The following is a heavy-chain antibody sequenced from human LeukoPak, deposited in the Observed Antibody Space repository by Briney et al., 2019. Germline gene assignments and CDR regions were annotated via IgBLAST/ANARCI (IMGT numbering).Heavy chain of an antibody. CDR1: GFTVSSNY. CDR2: IYSGGST. Sequence: GGSLRLSCAASGFTVSSNYMSWVRQAPGKGLEWVSVIYSGGSTYYADSVKGRFTISRDNSKSTLYIQMNSLRAEDTAVYYCARDRGIVGATTSYYMDVWGKGTTVTVSS. J-gene: IGHJ6*03. CDR3: ARDRGIVGATTSYYMDV. D-gene: IGHD1-26*01. V-gene: IGHV3-53*01.